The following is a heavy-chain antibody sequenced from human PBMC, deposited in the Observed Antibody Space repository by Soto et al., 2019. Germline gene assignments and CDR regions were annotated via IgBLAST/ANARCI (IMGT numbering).Heavy chain of an antibody. CDR3: AVSRLNAFDI. Sequence: QLQLQESGPGLVKPSETLSLTCTVSGGSISSSSHYWGWIRQPPGKGLEWIGSIYYSGSTYYNPSLKSRVTISVDTSKNQYSLKLSSVTAADTAVYYCAVSRLNAFDIWGQGTMVTVSS. V-gene: IGHV4-39*01. CDR2: IYYSGST. J-gene: IGHJ3*02. CDR1: GGSISSSSHY.